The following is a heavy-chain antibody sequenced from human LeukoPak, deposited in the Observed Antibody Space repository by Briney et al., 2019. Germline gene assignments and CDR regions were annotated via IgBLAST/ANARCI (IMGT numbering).Heavy chain of an antibody. V-gene: IGHV3-23*01. Sequence: GGSLRLSCAASGFTFSSYAMSWVRQAPGKGLEWVSGISGSGDTPYYADSVKGRFTISRDNSKNTLYLQMNSLRAEDTAVYYCAKDPGYSYGFKVWGQGTLVTVSS. J-gene: IGHJ4*02. D-gene: IGHD5-18*01. CDR2: ISGSGDTP. CDR3: AKDPGYSYGFKV. CDR1: GFTFSSYA.